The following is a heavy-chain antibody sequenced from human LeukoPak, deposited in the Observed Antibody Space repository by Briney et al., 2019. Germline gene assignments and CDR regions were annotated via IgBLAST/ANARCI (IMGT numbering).Heavy chain of an antibody. CDR2: SSGSGGRT. CDR1: GFTFSRYA. V-gene: IGHV3-23*01. CDR3: AKVRSGWSRAGPQPYYFDY. D-gene: IGHD6-19*01. Sequence: GGSLRRSCVASGFTFSRYAMSWVRQAPGKGLEWGSASSGSGGRTYYADSVKGRSTISRDNSKNTLYLQMNSLRAEDTAVYYCAKVRSGWSRAGPQPYYFDYWGQGTLVTVSS. J-gene: IGHJ4*02.